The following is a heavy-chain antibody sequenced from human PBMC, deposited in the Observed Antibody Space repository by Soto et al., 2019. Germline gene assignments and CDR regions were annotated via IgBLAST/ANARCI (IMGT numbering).Heavy chain of an antibody. Sequence: ASVKVSCKVSGYTLIELSMHWVRQAPGKGLEWMGRFDPENGERIYAQKFQGRVTMTEDTSTDTAYMELSSLRSEDTAVYYCATDHEWLGDYYYGMDVWGQGTTVTVSS. CDR2: FDPENGER. V-gene: IGHV1-24*01. D-gene: IGHD6-19*01. CDR3: ATDHEWLGDYYYGMDV. J-gene: IGHJ6*02. CDR1: GYTLIELS.